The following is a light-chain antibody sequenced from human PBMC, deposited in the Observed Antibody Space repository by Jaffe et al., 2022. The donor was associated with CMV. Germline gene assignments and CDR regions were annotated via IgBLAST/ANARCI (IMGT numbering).Light chain of an antibody. J-gene: IGKJ1*01. CDR3: QQYGSSPWT. CDR1: QSVSRSY. CDR2: GAS. V-gene: IGKV3-20*01. Sequence: EIVLTQSPGTLSLSPGERATLSCRASQSVSRSYLAWYQQKPGQAPRLLIYGASSRATAIPDRFSVSGSGTDFTLTISRLEPEDFAVYYCQQYGSSPWTFGQGTKVEIK.